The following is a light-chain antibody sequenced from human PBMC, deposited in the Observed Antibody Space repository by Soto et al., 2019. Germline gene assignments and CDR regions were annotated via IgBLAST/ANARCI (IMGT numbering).Light chain of an antibody. V-gene: IGKV4-1*01. J-gene: IGKJ4*01. CDR3: QQYYSTLLT. CDR2: WAS. CDR1: QSVLYSSNNKNY. Sequence: DIVMTQSPDSLAVSLGERATINCKPSQSVLYSSNNKNYLAWYQQKPGQPPKLLIYWASTRESGVPDRFSGSRSGTDFTLTISSLQAEDVAVYYCQQYYSTLLTFGGGTKVEIK.